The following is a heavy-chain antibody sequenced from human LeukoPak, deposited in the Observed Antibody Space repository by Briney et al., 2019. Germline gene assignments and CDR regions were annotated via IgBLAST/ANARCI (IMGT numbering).Heavy chain of an antibody. D-gene: IGHD1-26*01. Sequence: GGSLRLSCAASGLTFNSYAMSWVRQAPGKGLKWVSAITNNGDSTYYADSVKGRFTISRDNSKNTLYLQMNSLRAEDTAVYYCAKEGAITFQYWGQGTLVTVSS. V-gene: IGHV3-23*01. J-gene: IGHJ1*01. CDR2: ITNNGDST. CDR1: GLTFNSYA. CDR3: AKEGAITFQY.